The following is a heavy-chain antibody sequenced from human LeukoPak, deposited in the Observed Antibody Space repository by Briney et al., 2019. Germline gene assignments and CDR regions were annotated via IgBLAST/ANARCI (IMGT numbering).Heavy chain of an antibody. CDR2: IYNNGRSGTT. Sequence: SETLSLTCNVSGATVTTHYWSRIRQPPGRGLEWIGFIYNNGRSGTTNYNPSLKSRVTISLDTSKNQFSLRLTSVIGADTAVYFCARRVDTAKIDYWGQGTLVTVSS. D-gene: IGHD5-18*01. CDR1: GATVTTHY. V-gene: IGHV4-59*02. CDR3: ARRVDTAKIDY. J-gene: IGHJ4*02.